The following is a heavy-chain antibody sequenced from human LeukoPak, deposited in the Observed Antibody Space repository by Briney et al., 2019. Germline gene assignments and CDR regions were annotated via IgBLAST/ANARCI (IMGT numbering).Heavy chain of an antibody. CDR1: GGSITSNSYY. Sequence: PSETLSLTCTVSGGSITSNSYYWGWIRQPPGKGLEWIGSIYYSGSTYYNPSLKSRVTISVDTSKNQFSLKLSSVTAADTAVYYCARLLSIVGAYDYWGQGTLVTVSS. V-gene: IGHV4-39*01. CDR3: ARLLSIVGAYDY. D-gene: IGHD1-26*01. CDR2: IYYSGST. J-gene: IGHJ4*02.